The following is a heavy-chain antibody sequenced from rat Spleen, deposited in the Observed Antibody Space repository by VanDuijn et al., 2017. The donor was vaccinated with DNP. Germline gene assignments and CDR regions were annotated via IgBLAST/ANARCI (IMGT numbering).Heavy chain of an antibody. V-gene: IGHV5-22*01. Sequence: EVQLVESGGGLVQPGRSLKLSCAASGFTFSAYYVAWVRQAPAKGLEWVAYIGSAAYAPYYGDSVKGRFTISRDNAKSTLYLQMNSLKSEDTATYYCARRAQFGAYWYFDFWGPGTMVTVSS. D-gene: IGHD4-3*01. CDR3: ARRAQFGAYWYFDF. CDR2: IGSAAYAP. J-gene: IGHJ1*01. CDR1: GFTFSAYY.